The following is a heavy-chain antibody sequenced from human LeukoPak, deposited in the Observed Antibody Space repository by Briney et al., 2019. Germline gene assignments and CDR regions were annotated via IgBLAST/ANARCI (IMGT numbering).Heavy chain of an antibody. D-gene: IGHD3-10*01. V-gene: IGHV1-2*02. CDR3: ARDRWFGELFAAPAGT. CDR2: INPNSGGT. CDR1: GYTFTGYY. J-gene: IGHJ5*02. Sequence: ASVKVSCKASGYTFTGYYMHWARQAPGQGLEWMGWINPNSGGTNYAQKFQGRVTMTRDTSISTAYMELSRLRSVDTAVYYCARDRWFGELFAAPAGTWGQGTLVTVSS.